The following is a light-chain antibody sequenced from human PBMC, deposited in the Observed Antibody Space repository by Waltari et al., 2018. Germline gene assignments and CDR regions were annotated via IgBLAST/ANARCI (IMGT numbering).Light chain of an antibody. CDR1: QGIYSY. J-gene: IGKJ1*01. V-gene: IGKV1-9*01. CDR3: QQRDSWWT. Sequence: IQLTQSPSSLSASVGDRVTITCRASQGIYSYLAWYQQKPGKAPKLLIYAASTLESGVPSRFSGSGSGTDFTLTISSLQPEDFATYYCQQRDSWWTFGQGTKVEIK. CDR2: AAS.